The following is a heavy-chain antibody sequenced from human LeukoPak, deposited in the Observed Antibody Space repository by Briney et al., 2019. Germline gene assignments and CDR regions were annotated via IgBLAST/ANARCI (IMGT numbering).Heavy chain of an antibody. Sequence: SETLSLTCTVSGGSISSGDDYWSWIRQPPGKGLEWFGYIYYSGSTYYNPSLKSRVTISVDTSKNQFSLKLSSVTAADTAVYYCASGPYYYDSSGSPDYWGQGTLVTVSS. CDR2: IYYSGST. V-gene: IGHV4-30-4*01. J-gene: IGHJ4*02. CDR1: GGSISSGDDY. CDR3: ASGPYYYDSSGSPDY. D-gene: IGHD3-22*01.